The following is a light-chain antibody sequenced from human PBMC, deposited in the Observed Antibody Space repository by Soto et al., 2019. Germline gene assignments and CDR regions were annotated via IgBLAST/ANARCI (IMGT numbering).Light chain of an antibody. Sequence: IVMTPSPAPLSVSPWECATLSCRASQSVSSNLAWYQQKPGQAPRLLIYGTSTRATGIPARFSGSGSGTDFTLTISSLQPEDFATYYCQQSYSTPITFGQGTRLEIK. CDR2: GTS. CDR3: QQSYSTPIT. CDR1: QSVSSN. J-gene: IGKJ5*01. V-gene: IGKV3-15*01.